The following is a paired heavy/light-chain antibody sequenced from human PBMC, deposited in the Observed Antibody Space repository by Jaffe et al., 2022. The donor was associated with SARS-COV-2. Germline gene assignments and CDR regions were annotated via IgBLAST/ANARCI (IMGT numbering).Light chain of an antibody. CDR1: QSVSTN. V-gene: IGKV3-15*01. CDR3: QQYNDWRT. CDR2: GAS. J-gene: IGKJ1*01. Sequence: EIVMTQSPATLSVSPGERATLSCRASQSVSTNLAWYQHKPGRAPKLLVYGASTRATGIPARFSGSGSGTEFTLTISSLQSEDFAVYSCQQYNDWRTFGQGTKVEIK.
Heavy chain of an antibody. J-gene: IGHJ4*02. CDR2: VRSRAYGDVT. Sequence: EVRLVESGGGLVQSGRSLRLSCTTSGFTFGDYAMSWFRQAPGKGLEWVGFVRSRAYGDVTEYAASVRGRFTISRDDSKSIVYLQMNSLKTEDTAVYYCTRDRPGSGRREGYYFDNCGQGTLVTVSS. CDR3: TRDRPGSGRREGYYFDN. V-gene: IGHV3-49*03. D-gene: IGHD3-10*01. CDR1: GFTFGDYA.